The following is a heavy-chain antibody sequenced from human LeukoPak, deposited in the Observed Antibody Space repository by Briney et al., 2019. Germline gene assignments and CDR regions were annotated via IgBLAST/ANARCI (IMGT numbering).Heavy chain of an antibody. J-gene: IGHJ4*02. V-gene: IGHV3-53*01. D-gene: IGHD5-18*01. Sequence: GGSLRLSCAATGLSVSSNFMSWVRQAPGKGLEWVSVIYGGGSTYYADSVKGRFTISRDNAKNSLYLQMNSLRAEDTAVYYCARAPIGYSYGLRGFDYWGQGTLVTVSS. CDR2: IYGGGST. CDR1: GLSVSSNF. CDR3: ARAPIGYSYGLRGFDY.